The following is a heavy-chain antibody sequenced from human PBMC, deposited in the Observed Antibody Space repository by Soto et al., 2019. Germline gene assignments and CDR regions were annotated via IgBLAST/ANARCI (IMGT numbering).Heavy chain of an antibody. V-gene: IGHV4-31*03. CDR1: GGSISSGGYY. Sequence: PSETLSLTCTVSGGSISSGGYYWSWIRQHPGKGLEWIGYIYDSGSTYYNPSLKSRVTISVDTSKNQFSLKLSSVTAADTAVYYCARAGYYDNSNYYPCFDYWGQGTLVTVSS. CDR3: ARAGYYDNSNYYPCFDY. J-gene: IGHJ4*02. CDR2: IYDSGST. D-gene: IGHD3-22*01.